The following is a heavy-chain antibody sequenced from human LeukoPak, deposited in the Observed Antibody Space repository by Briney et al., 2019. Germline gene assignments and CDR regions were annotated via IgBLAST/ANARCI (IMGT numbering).Heavy chain of an antibody. J-gene: IGHJ4*02. Sequence: GGSLRLSCAASGFTFSSYAMSWVRQTPEKRLEWVSAISGGGGSTYYADSVKGRITISRDNSKNTLYLQMNSLRAEDTALYYCAKDTPGIAVAATFDYWGQGTLVTVSS. D-gene: IGHD6-19*01. CDR2: ISGGGGST. CDR1: GFTFSSYA. CDR3: AKDTPGIAVAATFDY. V-gene: IGHV3-23*01.